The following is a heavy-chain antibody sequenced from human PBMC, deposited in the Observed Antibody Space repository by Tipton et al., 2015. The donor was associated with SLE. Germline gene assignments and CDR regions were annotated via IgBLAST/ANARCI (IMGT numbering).Heavy chain of an antibody. V-gene: IGHV4-61*09. D-gene: IGHD1-26*01. CDR2: IDISGSS. CDR3: ARENARSGSFYGYYGMDV. J-gene: IGHJ6*02. Sequence: TLSLTCSVSGGSIHSGSYYWSWIRQPAGKGLEWIGHIDISGSSNYNPSLKSRVTISVDTSKKQFSLRLSSVTAADTAVYYCARENARSGSFYGYYGMDVWGQGTTVTVSS. CDR1: GGSIHSGSYY.